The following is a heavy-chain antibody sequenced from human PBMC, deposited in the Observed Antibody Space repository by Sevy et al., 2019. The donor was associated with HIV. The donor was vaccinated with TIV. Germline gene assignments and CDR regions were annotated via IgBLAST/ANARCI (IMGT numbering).Heavy chain of an antibody. V-gene: IGHV3-23*01. D-gene: IGHD2-8*01. CDR1: GFTFAKYS. CDR2: FSFGCGRI. J-gene: IGHJ4*02. CDR3: AREGCTQPHDY. Sequence: GGSPRLSCAASGFTFAKYSMSWVRQAPGKGLEWVSTFSFGCGRINYADSEKGRFTISRDDSKNTLFLQMNSLRAEDTATYFCAREGCTQPHDYWGQGTLVTVSS.